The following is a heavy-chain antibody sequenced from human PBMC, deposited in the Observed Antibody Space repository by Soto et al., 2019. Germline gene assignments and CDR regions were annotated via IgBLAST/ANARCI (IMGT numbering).Heavy chain of an antibody. J-gene: IGHJ5*02. CDR3: AKGHRITIFPVGFDP. Sequence: PGGSLRLSCAASGFTFSSYAMSWVRQAPGKGLEWVSAISGSGGSTYYADSVKGRFTISRDNSKNTLYLQMNSLGAEDTAVYYCAKGHRITIFPVGFDPWGQGTLVTVSS. CDR1: GFTFSSYA. CDR2: ISGSGGST. D-gene: IGHD3-3*01. V-gene: IGHV3-23*01.